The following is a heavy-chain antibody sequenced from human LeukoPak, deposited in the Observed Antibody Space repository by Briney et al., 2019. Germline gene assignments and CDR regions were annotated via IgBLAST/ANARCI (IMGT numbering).Heavy chain of an antibody. Sequence: PGGSLRLSCSVSGLTFSDFWMNWVRQAPGKGLEWVASIKKDGSEEYYVDSVRGRFTISRDNAQNSLYLQMNSLRDEDTAVYYCASGHYADYDWGQGTLVTVSS. CDR3: ASGHYADYD. CDR2: IKKDGSEE. V-gene: IGHV3-7*01. J-gene: IGHJ4*02. CDR1: GLTFSDFW. D-gene: IGHD4-17*01.